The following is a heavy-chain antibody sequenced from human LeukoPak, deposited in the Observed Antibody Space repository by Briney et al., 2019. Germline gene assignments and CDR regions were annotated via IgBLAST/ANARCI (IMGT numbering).Heavy chain of an antibody. D-gene: IGHD3-22*01. CDR1: GGSIRSHY. Sequence: SETLSLTCTVSGGSIRSHYWSWIRQPAGKGLEWIGRIYSDGSTNFNPSLKSRVTMSVDTSKNQFSLRLSSVTAGDTAMYYCARVYYDSSGYHDFFDHWGQGTLVTVSS. J-gene: IGHJ4*02. V-gene: IGHV4-4*07. CDR2: IYSDGST. CDR3: ARVYYDSSGYHDFFDH.